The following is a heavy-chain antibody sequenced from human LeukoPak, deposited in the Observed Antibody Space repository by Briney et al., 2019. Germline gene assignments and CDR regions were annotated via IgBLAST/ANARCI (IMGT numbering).Heavy chain of an antibody. Sequence: GGSLRLSCAASGFTFSSYSMNWVRQAPGKGLEWVSSISSSSSYIYYADSVKGRFTISRDNAKNSLYLQMNSLRAEDTAVYYCARDKGKGCSSTSCFPNWFDPWGQGTLVTVSS. D-gene: IGHD2-2*01. J-gene: IGHJ5*02. CDR1: GFTFSSYS. CDR2: ISSSSSYI. CDR3: ARDKGKGCSSTSCFPNWFDP. V-gene: IGHV3-21*01.